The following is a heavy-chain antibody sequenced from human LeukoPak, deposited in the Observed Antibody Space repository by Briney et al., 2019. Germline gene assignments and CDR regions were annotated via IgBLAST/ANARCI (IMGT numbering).Heavy chain of an antibody. CDR3: VECPSYYDSSGYYDY. CDR1: AFTLGTFD. J-gene: IGHJ4*02. Sequence: PGGSLRLFRSASAFTLGTFDVDWGRQTTGKGLEWVLAIATAGHTYYPGSVKGRFTISRENAKNSLYLQLHNLRAVDAAVSSGVECPSYYDSSGYYDYWGQGTLVTVSS. D-gene: IGHD3-22*01. V-gene: IGHV3-13*01. CDR2: IATAGHT.